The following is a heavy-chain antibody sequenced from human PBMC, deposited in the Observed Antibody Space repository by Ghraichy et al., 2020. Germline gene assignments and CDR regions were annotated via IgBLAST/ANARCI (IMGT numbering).Heavy chain of an antibody. Sequence: SETLSLTCTVSGASVRSDYWSWIRLPPGKGLEWIGYIYNSVTTKYNPSLKSRVTISLDTSKNQFSLNLASVTAADTAIYYCVNSSVTFHQWGPGTLVTVSS. CDR3: VNSSVTFHQ. CDR2: IYNSVTT. CDR1: GASVRSDY. V-gene: IGHV4-59*02. D-gene: IGHD3-22*01. J-gene: IGHJ1*01.